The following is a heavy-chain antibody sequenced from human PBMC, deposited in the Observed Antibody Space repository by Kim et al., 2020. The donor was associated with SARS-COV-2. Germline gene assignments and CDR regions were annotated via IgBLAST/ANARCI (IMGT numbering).Heavy chain of an antibody. Sequence: VKGRFTISGDNTKNTLYQQLNSMRAEDTAVYYCAIVASKLRFLNVESWGQGTLVTVSP. D-gene: IGHD3-3*01. V-gene: IGHV3-23*01. J-gene: IGHJ4*02. CDR3: AIVASKLRFLNVES.